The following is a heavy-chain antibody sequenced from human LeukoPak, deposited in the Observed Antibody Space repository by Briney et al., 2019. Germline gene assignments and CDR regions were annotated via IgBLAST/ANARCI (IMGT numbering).Heavy chain of an antibody. V-gene: IGHV1-8*01. CDR2: MNPNSGNT. Sequence: GASVKVSCKASGYTFTSYDINWVRQATGQGLEWMGWMNPNSGNTGYAQKFQGRVTMTGNTSISTAYMELSSLRSEDTAVYYCARGLTGYYGGAFDIWGQGTMVTVSS. CDR3: ARGLTGYYGGAFDI. J-gene: IGHJ3*02. D-gene: IGHD3-9*01. CDR1: GYTFTSYD.